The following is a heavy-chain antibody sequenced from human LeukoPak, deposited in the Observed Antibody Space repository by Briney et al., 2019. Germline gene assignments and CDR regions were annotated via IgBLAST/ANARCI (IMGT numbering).Heavy chain of an antibody. CDR2: INPSGGST. J-gene: IGHJ4*02. Sequence: ASVKVSCKASGYTFTRYYIHWVRQAPGQGLEWMGIINPSGGSTSYAQKFQGRVTMSRDTSTSTVYMELSSLRSEDTAVYYCARAAIVVVPAAIDYWGQGTLVTVSS. CDR3: ARAAIVVVPAAIDY. CDR1: GYTFTRYY. D-gene: IGHD2-2*01. V-gene: IGHV1-46*01.